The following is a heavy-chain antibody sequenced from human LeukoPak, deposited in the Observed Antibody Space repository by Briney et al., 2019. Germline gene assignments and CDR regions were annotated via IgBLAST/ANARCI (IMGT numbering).Heavy chain of an antibody. J-gene: IGHJ4*02. V-gene: IGHV5-51*01. CDR3: ARPDSSGIAARPFDY. CDR1: GYRFISYW. Sequence: GESLKISCKGSGYRFISYWIGWVRPMPGKGVEWMGIIYPGDSDTRYSPSFQGQVTISADKSISTAYLQWSSLKASDTAMYYCARPDSSGIAARPFDYWGQGTLVTVSS. CDR2: IYPGDSDT. D-gene: IGHD6-6*01.